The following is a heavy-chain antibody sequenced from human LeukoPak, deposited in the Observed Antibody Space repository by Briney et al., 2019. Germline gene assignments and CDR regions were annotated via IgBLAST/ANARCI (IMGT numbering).Heavy chain of an antibody. V-gene: IGHV3-23*01. J-gene: IGHJ4*02. Sequence: PGGSLRLSCVASGFTFSSNALTWVRQAPGKGLECVSVISGSGGTTHYADSVKGRFTISRDNSKNTLYLQMHSLRAEDTAVYYCAKDNVAAAGRYFDYWGQGTLVTVSS. CDR2: ISGSGGTT. CDR3: AKDNVAAAGRYFDY. D-gene: IGHD6-13*01. CDR1: GFTFSSNA.